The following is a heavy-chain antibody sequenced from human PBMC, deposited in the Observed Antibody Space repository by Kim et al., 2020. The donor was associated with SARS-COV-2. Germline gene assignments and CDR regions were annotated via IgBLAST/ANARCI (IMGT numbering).Heavy chain of an antibody. D-gene: IGHD5-12*01. Sequence: GGSLRLSCAASGFTFSSYAMHWVRQAPGKGLEWVAVISYDGSNKYYADSVKGRFTISRDNSKNTLYLQMNSLRAEDTAVYYCARDGYGGYSFSYYYGMDVWGQGTTVTVSS. CDR2: ISYDGSNK. J-gene: IGHJ6*02. CDR1: GFTFSSYA. V-gene: IGHV3-30-3*01. CDR3: ARDGYGGYSFSYYYGMDV.